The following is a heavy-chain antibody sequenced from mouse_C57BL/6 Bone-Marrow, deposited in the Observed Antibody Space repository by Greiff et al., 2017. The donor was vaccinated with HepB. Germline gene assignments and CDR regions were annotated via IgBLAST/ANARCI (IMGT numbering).Heavy chain of an antibody. CDR3: ARDAGGYDEDYAMDY. J-gene: IGHJ4*01. V-gene: IGHV7-1*01. Sequence: EVQGVESGGGLVQSGRSLRLSCATSGFTFSDFYMEWVRQAPGKGLEWIAASRNKANDYTTEYSASVKGRFIVSRDTSQSILYLQMNALRAEDTAIYYCARDAGGYDEDYAMDYWGQGTSVTVSS. CDR1: GFTFSDFY. D-gene: IGHD2-2*01. CDR2: SRNKANDYTT.